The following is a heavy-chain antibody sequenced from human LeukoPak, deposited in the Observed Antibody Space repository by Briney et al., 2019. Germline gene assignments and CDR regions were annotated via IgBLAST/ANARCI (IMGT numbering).Heavy chain of an antibody. Sequence: PGGSLRLSCAASGFTFSSYWMHWVRQAPGKGLDWVSCINSDGSSTSYADSVKGRFTISRDNDKNTLYLQMNSLRAEDTAVYYCARETAHYYDSSGYIDYWGQGTLVTVSS. CDR2: INSDGSST. CDR1: GFTFSSYW. J-gene: IGHJ4*02. D-gene: IGHD3-22*01. CDR3: ARETAHYYDSSGYIDY. V-gene: IGHV3-74*01.